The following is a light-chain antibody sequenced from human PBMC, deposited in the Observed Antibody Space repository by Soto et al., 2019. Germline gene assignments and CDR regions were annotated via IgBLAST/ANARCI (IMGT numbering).Light chain of an antibody. J-gene: IGLJ3*02. Sequence: QSALTQPPSVSGSPGQSVTISCTGTSSDVGSYNRVSWYQQPPGTAPKLMIYEVSNRPSGVPDRFSGSKSGNTASLTVSGLQAEDEADDYCTSYTTSNTWVFGGGTKLTVL. CDR3: TSYTTSNTWV. CDR1: SSDVGSYNR. V-gene: IGLV2-18*02. CDR2: EVS.